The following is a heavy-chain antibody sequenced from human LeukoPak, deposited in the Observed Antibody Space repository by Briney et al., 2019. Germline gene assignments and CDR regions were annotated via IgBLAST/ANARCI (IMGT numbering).Heavy chain of an antibody. V-gene: IGHV3-9*01. CDR1: GFTFDDYA. J-gene: IGHJ3*02. Sequence: GRSLRLSCAASGFTFDDYAIHWVRQAPGEGLEWVSGISWNCGSIGYADSVKGRFTISRDNAKNSLYLQMNSLRAEDTALYYCAKVRLGYGLGARDAFDIWGQGRMVTVSS. CDR2: ISWNCGSI. D-gene: IGHD5-18*01. CDR3: AKVRLGYGLGARDAFDI.